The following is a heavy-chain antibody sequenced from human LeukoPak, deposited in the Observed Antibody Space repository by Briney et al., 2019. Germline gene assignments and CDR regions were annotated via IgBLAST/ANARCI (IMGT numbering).Heavy chain of an antibody. J-gene: IGHJ5*02. CDR3: ARPGYSSSWYDP. CDR2: ISGSGGST. V-gene: IGHV3-23*01. CDR1: GFTFSSYA. Sequence: GGSLRLSCAAPGFTFSSYARSWVRQAPGKGREWVSAISGSGGSTYYADSVKGRFTISRDNSKNTLYLQMNSLRAEDTAVYYCARPGYSSSWYDPWGQGTLVTVSS. D-gene: IGHD6-13*01.